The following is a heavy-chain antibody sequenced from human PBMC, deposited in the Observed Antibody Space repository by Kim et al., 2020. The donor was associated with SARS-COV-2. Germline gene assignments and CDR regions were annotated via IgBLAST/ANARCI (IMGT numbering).Heavy chain of an antibody. CDR2: IYSGGST. CDR1: GFTVSSNY. CDR3: ARDLTFGELLFDY. V-gene: IGHV3-66*01. J-gene: IGHJ4*02. D-gene: IGHD3-10*01. Sequence: GGSLRLSCAASGFTVSSNYMSWVRQAPGKGLEWVSVIYSGGSTYYADSVKGRFTISRDNSKNTLYLQMNSLRAEDTAVYYCARDLTFGELLFDYWGQGTLVTVSS.